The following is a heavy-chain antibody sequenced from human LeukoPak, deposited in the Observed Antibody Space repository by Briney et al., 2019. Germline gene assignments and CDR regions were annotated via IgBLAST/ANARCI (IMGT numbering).Heavy chain of an antibody. Sequence: GGSLRLSCAASGFTFSDYYMSWIRQAPGKGLEWVAVISYDGSNKYYADSVKGRFTISRDNSKNTLYLQMNSLRAEDTAVYYCARDGLSHYYYYGMDVWGQGTTVTASS. CDR3: ARDGLSHYYYYGMDV. D-gene: IGHD3-16*02. CDR2: ISYDGSNK. J-gene: IGHJ6*02. CDR1: GFTFSDYY. V-gene: IGHV3-30-3*01.